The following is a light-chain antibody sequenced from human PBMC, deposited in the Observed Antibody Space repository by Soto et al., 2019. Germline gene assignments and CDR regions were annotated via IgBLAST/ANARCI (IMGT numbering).Light chain of an antibody. Sequence: IVLTQSPVTLSLSPGDRATLSCSASQSVSSNLAWYQQKPGQAPRLLIYGASTRATGIPARFSGSGSGTDFTLTISRLEPEDFAVYYCQQYGSSPRTVGQGTKV. J-gene: IGKJ1*01. CDR3: QQYGSSPRT. CDR2: GAS. CDR1: QSVSSN. V-gene: IGKV3-20*01.